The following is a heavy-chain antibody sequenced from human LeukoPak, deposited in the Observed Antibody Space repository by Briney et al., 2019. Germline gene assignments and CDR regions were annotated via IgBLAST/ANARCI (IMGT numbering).Heavy chain of an antibody. CDR2: ISGSGGST. D-gene: IGHD2-8*01. V-gene: IGHV3-23*01. CDR3: ATSPRGYCTNGVCYMDY. CDR1: GFTFSSYA. J-gene: IGHJ4*02. Sequence: GGSLRLSCAASGFTFSSYAMSWVRQAPGKGLEWVSAISGSGGSTYYADSVKGRFTISRDNSKNTLYLQMNSLRAEDTAVYYCATSPRGYCTNGVCYMDYWGQGTLVTVSS.